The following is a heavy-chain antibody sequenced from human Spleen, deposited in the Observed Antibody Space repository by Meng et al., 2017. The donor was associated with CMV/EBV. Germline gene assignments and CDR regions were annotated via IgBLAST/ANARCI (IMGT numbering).Heavy chain of an antibody. CDR3: AKDAFTIFGVVDY. Sequence: GGSLRLSCAASGFTFSNYDMSWVRQAPGKGLEWVSAINNGDGSTYYADSVKGRFTISRDNSKNTLFLQMNSLRAEDTAVYYCAKDAFTIFGVVDYWGQGTLVTVSS. CDR2: INNGDGST. D-gene: IGHD3-3*01. V-gene: IGHV3-23*01. J-gene: IGHJ4*02. CDR1: GFTFSNYD.